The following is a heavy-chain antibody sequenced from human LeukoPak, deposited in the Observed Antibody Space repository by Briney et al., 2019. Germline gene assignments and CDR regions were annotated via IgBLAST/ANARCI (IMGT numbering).Heavy chain of an antibody. CDR3: AREGSGTGLITYYYGLDV. Sequence: ASVKVSCKASGYTFTGYYIQWVRQAPGQGLEWMAWVDPKSGDTKYAQNFQDRVTMTRDTSTTTVYMELSRLSSDDTAVYYCAREGSGTGLITYYYGLDVWGQGTTVTVSS. CDR1: GYTFTGYY. D-gene: IGHD1-1*01. J-gene: IGHJ6*02. V-gene: IGHV1-2*02. CDR2: VDPKSGDT.